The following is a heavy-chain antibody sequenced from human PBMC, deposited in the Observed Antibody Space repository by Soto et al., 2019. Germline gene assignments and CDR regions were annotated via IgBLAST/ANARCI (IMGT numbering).Heavy chain of an antibody. D-gene: IGHD6-13*01. CDR3: ARDSSSFDWFDP. CDR2: INPSGGST. CDR1: GYTFTSYY. V-gene: IGHV1-46*01. J-gene: IGHJ5*02. Sequence: GASVKVSCKAPGYTFTSYYMHWVRQAPGQGLEWMGIINPSGGSTSYAQKFQGRVTMTRDTSTSTVYLELSSLRSEDTAVYYCARDSSSFDWFDPWGQGTLVTVSS.